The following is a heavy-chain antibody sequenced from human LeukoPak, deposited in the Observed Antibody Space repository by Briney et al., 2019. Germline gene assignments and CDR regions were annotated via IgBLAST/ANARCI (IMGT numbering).Heavy chain of an antibody. CDR1: GFTFSSYS. D-gene: IGHD3-3*01. V-gene: IGHV3-48*02. J-gene: IGHJ4*02. CDR3: ARLANFWSGANDY. CDR2: ISSGSSSI. Sequence: PGGSLRLPCAAAGFTFSSYSMNWVRQTPGKGLEWVSYISSGSSSIYYADSVKGRFTISRDNAKNSLYLQMNSLRDEDTAAYYCARLANFWSGANDYWGQGTLVTVPS.